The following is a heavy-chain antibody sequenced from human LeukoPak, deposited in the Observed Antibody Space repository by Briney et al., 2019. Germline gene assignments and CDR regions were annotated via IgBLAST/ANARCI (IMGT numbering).Heavy chain of an antibody. V-gene: IGHV4-59*01. CDR2: IYYSGST. Sequence: SETLSLTCSVSVGSIRSYHWRWIRQPPGKGLEWIGYIYYSGSTNYNPSLKSRVTISVDTSKNQFSLKLSSVTAADTAVYYCAGAYYSSRWYLDYWGQGTLVTVSS. J-gene: IGHJ4*02. CDR1: VGSIRSYH. CDR3: AGAYYSSRWYLDY. D-gene: IGHD6-13*01.